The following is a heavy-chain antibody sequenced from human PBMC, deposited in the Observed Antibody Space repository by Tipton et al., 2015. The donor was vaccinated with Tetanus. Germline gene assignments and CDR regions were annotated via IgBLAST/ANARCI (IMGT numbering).Heavy chain of an antibody. V-gene: IGHV4-39*01. Sequence: TLSLTCTVSGGSISSSSYYWGWIRRPPGKGLEWIGSIYYSGSTYYNPSLKSRVTISVDTSKNQFSLKLSSVTAADTAVYYCARQLTYNFGYFDYWGQGTLVTVSS. CDR1: GGSISSSSYY. J-gene: IGHJ4*02. CDR2: IYYSGST. D-gene: IGHD5-24*01. CDR3: ARQLTYNFGYFDY.